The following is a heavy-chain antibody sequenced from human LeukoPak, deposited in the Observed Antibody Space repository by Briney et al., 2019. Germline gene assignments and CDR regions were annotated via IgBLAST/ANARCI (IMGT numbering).Heavy chain of an antibody. CDR1: GGSISSSSYH. Sequence: SETLSLTCTVSGGSISSSSYHWGWIRQPPGKGLEWIGSIYYSGSTYYNPSLKSRVTISVDTSKNQFSLKLSSVTAADTAVYYCARVKRGYSDYWGQGTLVTVSS. CDR3: ARVKRGYSDY. V-gene: IGHV4-39*07. J-gene: IGHJ4*02. CDR2: IYYSGST.